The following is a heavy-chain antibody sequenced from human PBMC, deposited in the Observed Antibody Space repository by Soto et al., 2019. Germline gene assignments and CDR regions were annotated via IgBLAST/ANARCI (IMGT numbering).Heavy chain of an antibody. CDR1: GFTFSSYG. CDR3: ANLFGSDGYGDAFDF. V-gene: IGHV3-30*18. D-gene: IGHD5-18*01. J-gene: IGHJ3*01. Sequence: GGSLRLSCAASGFTFSSYGMHWVRQAPGKGLEWVAVISYDGSNKYYADSVKGRFTISRDNSKNTLYLQMNSLRAEDTAVYYCANLFGSDGYGDAFDFWGQGTMVTVSS. CDR2: ISYDGSNK.